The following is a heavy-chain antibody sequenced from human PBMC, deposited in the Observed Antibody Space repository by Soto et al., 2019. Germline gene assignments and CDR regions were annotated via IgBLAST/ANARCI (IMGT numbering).Heavy chain of an antibody. Sequence: QVQLVESGGGVVQPGRSLRLSCAASGFTFSNYALHWVRQAPGKGLEWVALISSDGSNKYYTDSVKGRFTISRDNSKNTLYLQMSGLRDEDTAVYHCARGYRIIDYWGQGTLVTVSS. D-gene: IGHD3-16*02. J-gene: IGHJ4*02. CDR1: GFTFSNYA. CDR3: ARGYRIIDY. V-gene: IGHV3-30-3*01. CDR2: ISSDGSNK.